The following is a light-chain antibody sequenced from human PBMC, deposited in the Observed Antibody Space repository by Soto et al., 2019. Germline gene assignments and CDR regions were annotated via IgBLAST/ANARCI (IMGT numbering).Light chain of an antibody. J-gene: IGKJ4*01. CDR1: QSVSSN. V-gene: IGKV3-11*01. Sequence: EVVMTQSPATVSVSPGARAPLSCRASQSVSSNLAWYQQKPGQAPRLLIYDASNRATGIPARFSGSGSGTDFTLTISSLEPEDFAVYYCQQRSNWPRLTFGGGTKVDI. CDR3: QQRSNWPRLT. CDR2: DAS.